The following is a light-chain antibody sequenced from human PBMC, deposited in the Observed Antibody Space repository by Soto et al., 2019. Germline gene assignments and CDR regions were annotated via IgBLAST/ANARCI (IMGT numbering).Light chain of an antibody. CDR1: QNIDIY. V-gene: IGKV1-39*01. CDR2: TAS. J-gene: IGKJ4*01. Sequence: DIQVTQSPSSLSASVGDRVTITCRASQNIDIYLNWYQQKLGKAPKLLIYTASTLHDAVPSRFRGSGYGTDCTLTITRLQPEDFACYYCQESSRSALTFGGGTRVDI. CDR3: QESSRSALT.